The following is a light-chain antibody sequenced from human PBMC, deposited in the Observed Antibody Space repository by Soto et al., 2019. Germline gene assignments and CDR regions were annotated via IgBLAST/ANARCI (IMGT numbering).Light chain of an antibody. CDR2: AAS. CDR3: QQYGSSPPIT. CDR1: QSVSRDY. V-gene: IGKV3-20*01. J-gene: IGKJ5*01. Sequence: EIVLAQSPGTLSLSPGQRATLSCRASQSVSRDYVAWYQHKPGQAPRLLIYAASSRATGIPDRFSGSGSGTDFTLTISRLEPEDFAVYYCQQYGSSPPITFGQGTRLEIK.